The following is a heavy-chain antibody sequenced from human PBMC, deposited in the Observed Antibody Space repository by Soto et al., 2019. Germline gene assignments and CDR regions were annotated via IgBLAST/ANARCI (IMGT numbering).Heavy chain of an antibody. V-gene: IGHV4-34*01. J-gene: IGHJ6*02. CDR1: GGTFSGYY. Sequence: SETLSLTCAVYGGTFSGYYWSWIRQPPGKGLEWIEETDHSRSSIYTPSLEGRVTISVAATKRLFSLKLSSVTAADTAVYYCARGRAEITIFGVVTPADYGKDVWGQGTTVTVSS. CDR3: ARGRAEITIFGVVTPADYGKDV. CDR2: TDHSRSS. D-gene: IGHD3-3*01.